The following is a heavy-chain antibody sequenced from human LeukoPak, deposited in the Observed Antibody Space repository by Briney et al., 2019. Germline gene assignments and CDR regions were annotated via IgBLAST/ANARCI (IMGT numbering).Heavy chain of an antibody. Sequence: SETLSLTCTVSGGSISSYYWSWIRQPPGKGLEWIGYIYYSGSTNYNPSLKSRVTISVDTSKNQFSLKLRSVTATDTAVYFCARQEDGYYYDNSWFDPWGQGTQVTVSS. CDR2: IYYSGST. J-gene: IGHJ5*02. CDR1: GGSISSYY. D-gene: IGHD3-22*01. V-gene: IGHV4-59*08. CDR3: ARQEDGYYYDNSWFDP.